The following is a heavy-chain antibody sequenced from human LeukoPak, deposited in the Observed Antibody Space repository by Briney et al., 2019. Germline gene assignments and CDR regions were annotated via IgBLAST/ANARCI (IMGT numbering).Heavy chain of an antibody. Sequence: SETLSLTGTVSGGSISSGNYYWNWIRQAAGKGLEWIGRFYTTGSPIYSPSLKSRVTISVDRSKNQFSLNLNSVTAADTAVYYCAKGSRAQGYYFDYWGQGTLVTVSS. J-gene: IGHJ4*02. CDR3: AKGSRAQGYYFDY. CDR2: FYTTGSP. D-gene: IGHD3-10*01. V-gene: IGHV4-61*02. CDR1: GGSISSGNYY.